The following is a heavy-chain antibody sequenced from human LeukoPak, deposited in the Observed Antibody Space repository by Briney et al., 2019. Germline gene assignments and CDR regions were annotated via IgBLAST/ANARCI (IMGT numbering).Heavy chain of an antibody. CDR2: INPSGGST. CDR1: GYTFTSYG. Sequence: ASVKVSCKASGYTFTSYGISWVRQAPGQGLEWMGIINPSGGSTSYAQKFQGRVTMTRDTSTSTVYMELSSLRSEDTAVYYCARGVTRYSRSWTEYFQHWGQGTLVTVSS. CDR3: ARGVTRYSRSWTEYFQH. V-gene: IGHV1-46*01. D-gene: IGHD6-13*01. J-gene: IGHJ1*01.